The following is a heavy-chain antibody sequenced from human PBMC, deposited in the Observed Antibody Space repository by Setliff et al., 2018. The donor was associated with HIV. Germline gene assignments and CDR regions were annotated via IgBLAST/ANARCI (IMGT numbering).Heavy chain of an antibody. V-gene: IGHV4-59*01. Sequence: SINSYYWNWIRQSPGKGLEWIGYIGYNGDTSYNPSLNSRVTLSVDRSKNQFSLKLSSVSAADTAVYFCARWGASGGRPDWHAFDMWGQGTMVTVSS. D-gene: IGHD2-15*01. CDR3: ARWGASGGRPDWHAFDM. CDR2: IGYNGDT. J-gene: IGHJ3*02. CDR1: SINSYY.